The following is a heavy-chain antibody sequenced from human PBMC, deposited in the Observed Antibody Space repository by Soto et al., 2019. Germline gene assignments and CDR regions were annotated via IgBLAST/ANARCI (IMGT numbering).Heavy chain of an antibody. V-gene: IGHV4-59*01. D-gene: IGHD2-2*01. CDR3: ASLGAYCSSTSCSNDY. J-gene: IGHJ4*02. CDR2: IYYSGST. Sequence: NPSETLSLTCTVSGGSISSYYWSWIRQPPGKGLEWIGYIYYSGSTNYNPSLKSRVTISVDTSKNQFSLKLSSVTAADTAVYYCASLGAYCSSTSCSNDYWGQGTLVTVSS. CDR1: GGSISSYY.